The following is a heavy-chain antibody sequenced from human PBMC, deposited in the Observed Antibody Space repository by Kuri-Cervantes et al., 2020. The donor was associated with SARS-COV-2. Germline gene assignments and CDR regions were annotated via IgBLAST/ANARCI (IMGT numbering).Heavy chain of an antibody. CDR3: ASSVIAAIDY. V-gene: IGHV3-66*01. CDR2: IYSGGST. J-gene: IGHJ4*02. CDR1: GFTVSSNY. D-gene: IGHD6-6*01. Sequence: GESLKISCAASGFTVSSNYMSWVRQAPGKGLEWVSVIYSGGSTYYADSVKGRFTISRDNSKSTLYLQMNSLRAEDTAVYYCASSVIAAIDYWGQGTLVTVSS.